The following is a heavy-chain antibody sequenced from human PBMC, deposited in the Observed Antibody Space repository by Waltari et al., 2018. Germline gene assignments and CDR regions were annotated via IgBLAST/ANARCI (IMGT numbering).Heavy chain of an antibody. V-gene: IGHV3-64*07. CDR1: GLTLSDYG. Sequence: EVQLVESGGGLVQPGGSLRLSCAGSGLTLSDYGLHWVRQAPGKGLESVSSITGNGGALYYTDSVKDRFIGSIESSKKRLYRQMDSLRYEDTAVYFCARENSGSGVFIDYNYGFDVWGLGTTVAVSS. D-gene: IGHD3-10*01. J-gene: IGHJ6*02. CDR3: ARENSGSGVFIDYNYGFDV. CDR2: ITGNGGAL.